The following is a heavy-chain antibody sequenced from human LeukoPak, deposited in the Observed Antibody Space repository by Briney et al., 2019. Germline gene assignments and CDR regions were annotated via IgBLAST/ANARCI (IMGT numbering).Heavy chain of an antibody. CDR2: IYPGDSDT. CDR3: ARQSRNVLLWFGELGY. D-gene: IGHD3-10*01. J-gene: IGHJ4*02. CDR1: GYSFTSYW. Sequence: GESLKISCKGSGYSFTSYWIGWVRQMPGKGLEWMGIIYPGDSDTRYSPSFQGQVTISADKSISTAYLQWSSLKASDTAMYYCARQSRNVLLWFGELGYWGQGTLVTVSS. V-gene: IGHV5-51*01.